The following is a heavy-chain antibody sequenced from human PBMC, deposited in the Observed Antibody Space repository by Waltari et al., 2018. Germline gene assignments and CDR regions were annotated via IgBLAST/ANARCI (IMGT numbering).Heavy chain of an antibody. Sequence: EVYLVESGGALTQPGGSLSLPCAPSGFTLSSYNMNWVRQAPGKGMEWVAYIRASSSVMFYADSVKGRFTVSRDNAKSSLYLQMNNLRDEDTAVYYCVRAWDGNSYGYGYWGQGTLVTVSS. J-gene: IGHJ4*02. CDR3: VRAWDGNSYGYGY. CDR2: IRASSSVM. D-gene: IGHD5-18*01. CDR1: GFTLSSYN. V-gene: IGHV3-48*02.